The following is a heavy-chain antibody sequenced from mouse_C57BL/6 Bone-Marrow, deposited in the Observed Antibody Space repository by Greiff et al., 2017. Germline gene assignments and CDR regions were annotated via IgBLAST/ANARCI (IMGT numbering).Heavy chain of an antibody. CDR2: INPSGGYT. J-gene: IGHJ3*01. D-gene: IGHD2-12*01. V-gene: IGHV1-7*01. Sequence: QVQLQQSGAELAQPGPSVPLSCKASGYTFTSYWMHWVKQRPGQGLEWIGYINPSGGYTKYKQMFKDKATWNADKSSSTAYMQLSILTYEDSAVYDCATSYYRADWGQGTLVTVSA. CDR3: ATSYYRAD. CDR1: GYTFTSYW.